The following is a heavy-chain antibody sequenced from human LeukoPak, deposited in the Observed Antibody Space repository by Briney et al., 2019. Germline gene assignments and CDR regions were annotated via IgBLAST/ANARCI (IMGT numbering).Heavy chain of an antibody. CDR1: GYTFTSYG. CDR2: ISAYSTYNGNT. Sequence: ASVKVSCKASGYTFTSYGISWVRQAPGQGPEWMGWISAYSTYNGNTNYAQKFQGRVTMTTDTSTSTAYMELRSLRSDDTAVYYCTRDLGQWLLQGIFFVYWGQGTLVTVSS. CDR3: TRDLGQWLLQGIFFVY. V-gene: IGHV1-18*01. D-gene: IGHD5-12*01. J-gene: IGHJ4*02.